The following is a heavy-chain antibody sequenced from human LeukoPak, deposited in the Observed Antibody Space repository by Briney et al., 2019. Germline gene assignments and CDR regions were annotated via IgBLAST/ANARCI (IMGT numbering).Heavy chain of an antibody. J-gene: IGHJ4*02. CDR1: GFTFSSFW. Sequence: GGSLRLSCAASGFTFSSFWMTWVRQAPGKRLEYVANIKQDGTDKYYVGSVKGRFTISRDNAKNSLYLQMSSLRAEDTAAYYCARVGGSYWGWGQGTLVTVSS. CDR3: ARVGGSYWG. D-gene: IGHD1-26*01. V-gene: IGHV3-7*01. CDR2: IKQDGTDK.